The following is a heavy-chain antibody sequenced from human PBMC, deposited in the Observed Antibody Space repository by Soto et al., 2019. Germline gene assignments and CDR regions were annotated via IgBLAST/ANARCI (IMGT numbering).Heavy chain of an antibody. V-gene: IGHV4-59*01. D-gene: IGHD3-10*01. Sequence: SETLSLTCIVSGGSISSYHWNWIRQSPGKGLEWIGEISYSGNINYNPSLRGRVAILIDTSKNQFSPKLSSVTAADTAIYYCARGGSRFGESFFDYWGQGALVTVSS. CDR2: ISYSGNI. CDR3: ARGGSRFGESFFDY. J-gene: IGHJ4*02. CDR1: GGSISSYH.